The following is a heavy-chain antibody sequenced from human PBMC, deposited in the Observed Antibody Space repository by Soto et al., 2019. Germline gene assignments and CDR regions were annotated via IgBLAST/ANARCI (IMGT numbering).Heavy chain of an antibody. CDR1: GYRFSSYW. CDR2: IYPGDSDT. Sequence: GESLKISCQGLGYRFSSYWLGWVRQMPGKGLEWMGIIYPGDSDTKYSPPFQGQVPISADKSISTAYLQWTSLKASDTAIYYCARLAGAAAAPNYYSGMDVWGQGTTVTVSS. J-gene: IGHJ6*02. CDR3: ARLAGAAAAPNYYSGMDV. D-gene: IGHD6-13*01. V-gene: IGHV5-51*01.